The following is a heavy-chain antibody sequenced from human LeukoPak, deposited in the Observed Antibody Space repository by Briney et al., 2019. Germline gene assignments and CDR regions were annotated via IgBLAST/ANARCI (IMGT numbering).Heavy chain of an antibody. CDR1: GFTFSSYS. J-gene: IGHJ5*02. Sequence: GSLRLSCAASGFTFSSYSMNWVRQPPGKGLEWIGSIYYSGSTYYNPSLKSRVTISVDTSKNQFSLKLSSVTAADTAVYYCAREKGYCSSTSCYHPPNWFDPWGQGTLVTVSS. V-gene: IGHV4-39*07. CDR3: AREKGYCSSTSCYHPPNWFDP. CDR2: IYYSGST. D-gene: IGHD2-2*01.